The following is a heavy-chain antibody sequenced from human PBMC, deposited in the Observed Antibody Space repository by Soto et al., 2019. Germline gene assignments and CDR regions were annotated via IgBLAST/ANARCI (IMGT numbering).Heavy chain of an antibody. J-gene: IGHJ6*02. V-gene: IGHV3-21*01. CDR3: AREGGYCSSTSCKGYYYGMDV. CDR1: GFTFSSYS. Sequence: EVQLVESGGGLVKPGGSLRLSCAASGFTFSSYSMNWVRQAPGKGLEWVSSISSSSSYIYYADSVKGRFTISRDNAKNSLYLQMNSLRAEDTAVYYCAREGGYCSSTSCKGYYYGMDVWGQGTTVTVSS. CDR2: ISSSSSYI. D-gene: IGHD2-2*01.